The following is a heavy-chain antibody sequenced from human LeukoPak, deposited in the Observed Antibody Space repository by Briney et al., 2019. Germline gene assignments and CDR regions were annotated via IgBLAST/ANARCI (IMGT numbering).Heavy chain of an antibody. CDR2: ISSSSSYI. CDR1: GFTFSSYI. Sequence: GGSLRLSCAASGFTFSSYIMNWVRQAPGKGLEWVSSISSSSSYIYYADSVKGRFTISRDNAKNSLYLQMNSLRAEDTAVYYCARAPMIVVVITTPLDYWGQGTLVTVSS. V-gene: IGHV3-21*01. D-gene: IGHD3-22*01. J-gene: IGHJ4*02. CDR3: ARAPMIVVVITTPLDY.